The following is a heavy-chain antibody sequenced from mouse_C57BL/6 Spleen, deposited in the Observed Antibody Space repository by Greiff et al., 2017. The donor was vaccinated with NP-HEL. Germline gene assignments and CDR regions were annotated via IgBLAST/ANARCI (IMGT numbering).Heavy chain of an antibody. J-gene: IGHJ3*01. CDR2: IYPENGDT. D-gene: IGHD1-1*01. CDR1: GFNIKDDY. V-gene: IGHV14-4*01. CDR3: TTKDYGSSAWFAY. Sequence: EVQLQQSGAELVRPGASVKLSCTASGFNIKDDYMHWVKQRPEQGLEWIGWIYPENGDTEYASKFPGKATITADTSSNTAYQQLSHRHSEKKAVYYCTTKDYGSSAWFAYRSPRTLVTVSA.